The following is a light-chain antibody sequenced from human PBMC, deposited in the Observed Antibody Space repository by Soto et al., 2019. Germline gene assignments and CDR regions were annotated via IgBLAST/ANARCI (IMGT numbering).Light chain of an antibody. J-gene: IGKJ5*01. CDR1: QSVSSSY. CDR2: GAS. V-gene: IGKV3-20*01. Sequence: EIVLTQSPGTLSLSPGERATLSCRASQSVSSSYLAWYQQKPGQAPRLLIYGASIRATGIPDRFSGSGSGTDFTLTISRLEPEDFAVYYCQQVAHSPITFGQGTRLEIK. CDR3: QQVAHSPIT.